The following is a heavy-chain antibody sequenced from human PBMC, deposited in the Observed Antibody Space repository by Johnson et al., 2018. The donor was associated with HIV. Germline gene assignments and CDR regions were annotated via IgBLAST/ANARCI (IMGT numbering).Heavy chain of an antibody. V-gene: IGHV3-20*04. D-gene: IGHD1-26*01. CDR1: GFTFSSYW. CDR2: INWNGGST. J-gene: IGHJ3*02. CDR3: ARGWVGATLRAFDI. Sequence: VQLVESGGDLVQPGGSLRLSCAASGFTFSSYWMHWVRQAPGKGLVWVSGINWNGGSTGYADSVKGRFTISRDNAKNSLYLQMNSLKVEDTALYYCARGWVGATLRAFDIWGQGTTVTVSS.